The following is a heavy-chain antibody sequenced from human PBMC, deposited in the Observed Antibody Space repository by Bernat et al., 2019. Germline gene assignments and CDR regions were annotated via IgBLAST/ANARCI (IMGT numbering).Heavy chain of an antibody. CDR1: GFTFSNYN. CDR3: AKYFGSGTYGLDY. CDR2: INGDGSST. D-gene: IGHD3-10*01. V-gene: IGHV3-74*02. Sequence: EVQLVESGGGLVQPGGSLRLSCAASGFTFSNYNIHWVHQAPGKGLVWVSRINGDGSSTTYADSVKGRFTISRDNAKNTLYLQMNSLRADDTAVYYCAKYFGSGTYGLDYWGQGTLVTVSS. J-gene: IGHJ4*02.